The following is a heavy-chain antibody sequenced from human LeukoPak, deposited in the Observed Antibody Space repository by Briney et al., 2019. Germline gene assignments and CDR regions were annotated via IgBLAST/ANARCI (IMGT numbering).Heavy chain of an antibody. CDR3: SAHYGPGPV. Sequence: ASVKVSYRASGYTFIDHHILWVRQAPGQGLEWMGWIHPNGRDTQYAQKFQDRMTMTTDTSITTAYMELHSVTSDDTAVYYCSAHYGPGPVWGQGTLITASS. V-gene: IGHV1-2*02. CDR1: GYTFIDHH. D-gene: IGHD3-10*01. J-gene: IGHJ4*02. CDR2: IHPNGRDT.